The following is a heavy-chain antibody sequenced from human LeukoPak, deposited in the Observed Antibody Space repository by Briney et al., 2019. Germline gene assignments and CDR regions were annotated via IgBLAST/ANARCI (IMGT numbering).Heavy chain of an antibody. Sequence: TGGSLRLSCAASGFTFSSYSMSWVRQAPGKGLEWVSSISSSSSYIYYADSVKGRFTISRDNAKNSLYLQMNSLRAEDTAVYYCAREVSGYGPPKLWGQGTLVTVSS. D-gene: IGHD5-12*01. CDR1: GFTFSSYS. V-gene: IGHV3-21*01. CDR3: AREVSGYGPPKL. J-gene: IGHJ4*02. CDR2: ISSSSSYI.